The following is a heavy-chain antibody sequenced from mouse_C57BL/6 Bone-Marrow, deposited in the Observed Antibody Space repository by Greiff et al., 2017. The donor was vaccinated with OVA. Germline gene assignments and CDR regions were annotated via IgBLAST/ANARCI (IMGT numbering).Heavy chain of an antibody. CDR1: GYTFTDYN. Sequence: VQLKQSGPELVKPGASVKIPCKASGYTFTDYNMDWVKQSHGKSLEWIGDINPNNGGTIYNQKFKGKATLTVDKSSSTAYMELRSLTSEDTAVYYCAREGVWEWYFDVWGTGTTVTVSS. CDR3: AREGVWEWYFDV. CDR2: INPNNGGT. V-gene: IGHV1-18*01. J-gene: IGHJ1*03. D-gene: IGHD2-10*02.